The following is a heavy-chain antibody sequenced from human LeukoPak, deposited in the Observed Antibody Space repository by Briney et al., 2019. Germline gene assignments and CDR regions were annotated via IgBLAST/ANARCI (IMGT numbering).Heavy chain of an antibody. V-gene: IGHV3-74*01. Sequence: GGSLRLSCAASGFTFSSYSMNWVRQAPRKGLVWVSRISTDGYTTDYADSVQGRFTASRDNTKNTWSLEMNSLRAEDTAVYYCVVGGSPGYWGQGTLVTVSS. CDR3: VVGGSPGY. D-gene: IGHD2-15*01. J-gene: IGHJ4*02. CDR2: ISTDGYTT. CDR1: GFTFSSYS.